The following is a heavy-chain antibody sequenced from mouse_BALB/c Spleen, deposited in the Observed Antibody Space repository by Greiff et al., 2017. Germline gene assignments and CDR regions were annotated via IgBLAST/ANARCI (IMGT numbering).Heavy chain of an antibody. D-gene: IGHD1-1*01. CDR2: IRNKANGYTT. J-gene: IGHJ2*01. CDR3: ARDGSSYFDY. Sequence: EVQLVESGGGLVQPGGSLRLSCATSGFTFTDYYMSWVRQPPGKALEWLGFIRNKANGYTTEYSASVKGRFTISRDNSQSILYLQMNTLRAEDSATYYCARDGSSYFDYWGQGTTLTVSS. V-gene: IGHV7-3*02. CDR1: GFTFTDYY.